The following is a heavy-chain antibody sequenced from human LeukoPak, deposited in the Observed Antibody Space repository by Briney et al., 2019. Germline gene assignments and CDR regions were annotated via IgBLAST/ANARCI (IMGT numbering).Heavy chain of an antibody. J-gene: IGHJ4*02. CDR2: IYPGDPDT. D-gene: IGHD5-18*01. CDR1: GYSFTSYW. V-gene: IGHV5-51*01. Sequence: GESLKISCKGFGYSFTSYWIGWVRQMPGKGLEWMGIIYPGDPDTRYSPSFQGQVTISADKSISTAYLQWSSLKASDTAMYYCARQVLGESGYSYGAVDYWGQGTLVTVSS. CDR3: ARQVLGESGYSYGAVDY.